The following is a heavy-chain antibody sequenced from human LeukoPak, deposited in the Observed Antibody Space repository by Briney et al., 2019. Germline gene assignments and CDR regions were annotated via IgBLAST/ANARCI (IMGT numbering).Heavy chain of an antibody. CDR1: GGSISSSSYS. CDR3: ARGRRGYYYGSGSYLPNNWFDP. D-gene: IGHD3-10*01. J-gene: IGHJ5*02. Sequence: SETLSLTCTVSGGSISSSSYSWGWIRQPPGKGLEWIGNISFSGSTSYNPSLKSRVTISVDTSKNQFSLKLSSVTAADTAVYYCARGRRGYYYGSGSYLPNNWFDPWGQGTLVTVSS. CDR2: ISFSGST. V-gene: IGHV4-39*07.